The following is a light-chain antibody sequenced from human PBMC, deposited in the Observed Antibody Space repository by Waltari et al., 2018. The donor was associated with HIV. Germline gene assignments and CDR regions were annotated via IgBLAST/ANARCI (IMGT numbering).Light chain of an antibody. V-gene: IGLV3-21*04. J-gene: IGLJ2*01. CDR3: QVWDGDSNHVV. CDR2: YDI. CDR1: NIGRRS. Sequence: SYMLTQPPSVSVAPGETARITCEGDNIGRRSVQWYQQKAGQAPVLVISYDIDRPSGIPERFSGSNSDNTATLTISRVEAGDEADYYCQVWDGDSNHVVFGGGTKLTVL.